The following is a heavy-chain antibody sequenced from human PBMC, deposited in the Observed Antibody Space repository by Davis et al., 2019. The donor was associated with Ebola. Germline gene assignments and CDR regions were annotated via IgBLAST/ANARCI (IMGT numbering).Heavy chain of an antibody. Sequence: ASVKVSCKASGYTFTNYYMHWMRQAPGQGLEWMGWISAYNGNTAYAQILQDRVTMTTDTSTTTVFMELTNLRSDDTAVYWCARGEGAPDFWGQGTLVTVSS. J-gene: IGHJ4*02. V-gene: IGHV1-18*04. CDR1: GYTFTNYY. CDR3: ARGEGAPDF. D-gene: IGHD1-26*01. CDR2: ISAYNGNT.